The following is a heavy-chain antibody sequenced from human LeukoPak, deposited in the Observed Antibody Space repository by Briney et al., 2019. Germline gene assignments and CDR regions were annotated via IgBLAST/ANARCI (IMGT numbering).Heavy chain of an antibody. Sequence: PSETLSLTCTVSGGSISSYYWRWIRQPPGKGLEWIGYIYYSGSTNYNPSLKSRVTISVDTSKNQFSLKLSSVTAADTAVYYCASFLAVAGTFTFDYWGQGTLVTVSS. V-gene: IGHV4-59*01. D-gene: IGHD6-19*01. CDR2: IYYSGST. CDR3: ASFLAVAGTFTFDY. J-gene: IGHJ4*02. CDR1: GGSISSYY.